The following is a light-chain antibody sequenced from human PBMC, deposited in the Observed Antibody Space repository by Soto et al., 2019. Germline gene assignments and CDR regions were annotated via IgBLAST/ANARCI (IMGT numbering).Light chain of an antibody. Sequence: QSVLTQPRSVSGSPGQSVTISCTGTSSDVGGYNYVSWYQHHPGKAPKLMIYDVSRRPSGVPDRFSGSKSGNTASLTISGLRAEDEGDYSCCSYAGSYTVIFGGGTKLTVL. J-gene: IGLJ2*01. V-gene: IGLV2-11*01. CDR3: CSYAGSYTVI. CDR2: DVS. CDR1: SSDVGGYNY.